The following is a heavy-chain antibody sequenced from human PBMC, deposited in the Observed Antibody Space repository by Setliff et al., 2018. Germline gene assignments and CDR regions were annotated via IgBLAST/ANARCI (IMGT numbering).Heavy chain of an antibody. CDR1: GYSISSGYY. CDR2: IYYSGST. J-gene: IGHJ4*02. V-gene: IGHV4-38-2*02. CDR3: ARESWGGDY. D-gene: IGHD3-16*01. Sequence: PSETLSLTCAVSGYSISSGYYWGWIRQPPGKGLEWIGSIYYSGSTYYNPSLKSRVTISVDTSKNQFSLKLSSVTAADTAVYYCARESWGGDYWGQGTLVTVSS.